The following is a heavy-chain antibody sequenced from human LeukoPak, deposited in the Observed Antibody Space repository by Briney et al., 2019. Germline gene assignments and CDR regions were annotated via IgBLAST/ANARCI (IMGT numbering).Heavy chain of an antibody. CDR3: ARGLSDGYCRGGTCPDFDY. Sequence: GKSLRLSCTASGFSFNTFGMHWVRQTPGKGLEWVAVIWHDGSNKYYADSVKGRFTISRDNSKNTVYVQMNSLRVEDTAVYYCARGLSDGYCRGGTCPDFDYWGLGSLVTVSS. V-gene: IGHV3-33*01. CDR2: IWHDGSNK. J-gene: IGHJ4*02. D-gene: IGHD2-15*01. CDR1: GFSFNTFG.